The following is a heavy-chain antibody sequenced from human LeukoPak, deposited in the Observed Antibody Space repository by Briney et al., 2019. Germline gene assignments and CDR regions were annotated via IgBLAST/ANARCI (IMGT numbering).Heavy chain of an antibody. Sequence: GGSLRLSCAASGFIFSDYYMSWIRQAPGKGLEWVSYISSSGSTIYYTDSVKGRFTISRGNAKVSLYLQMNSLRAEDTAVYYCTRVEETATTAAIIRKYSYYYYYMDVWGKGNTVTVSS. CDR3: TRVEETATTAAIIRKYSYYYYYMDV. D-gene: IGHD4-11*01. V-gene: IGHV3-11*04. CDR1: GFIFSDYY. J-gene: IGHJ6*03. CDR2: ISSSGSTI.